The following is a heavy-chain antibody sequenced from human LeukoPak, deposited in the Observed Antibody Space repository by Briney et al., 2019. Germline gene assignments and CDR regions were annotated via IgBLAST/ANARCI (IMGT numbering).Heavy chain of an antibody. CDR3: AKWFGSDFSDSSGYYSY. CDR2: ISGIGSTT. D-gene: IGHD3-22*01. Sequence: PGGSLRLSCAGSGFTFSSYRMTWVRQAPGKGLEWVSAISGIGSTTYYGDSVKGRFTISTDNYKNTLYLKMNSLRAEDTAVYSCAKWFGSDFSDSSGYYSYWGQGTLVTVSS. J-gene: IGHJ4*02. CDR1: GFTFSSYR. V-gene: IGHV3-23*01.